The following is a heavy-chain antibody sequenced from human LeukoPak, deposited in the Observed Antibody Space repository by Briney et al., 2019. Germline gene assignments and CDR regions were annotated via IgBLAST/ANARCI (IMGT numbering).Heavy chain of an antibody. D-gene: IGHD3-22*01. V-gene: IGHV3-23*01. CDR2: ISGSGGST. CDR1: GFTFSSYA. Sequence: LPGGSLRRSCAASGFTFSSYAMSWVRQAPGKGLEWVSAISGSGGSTYYADSVKGRFTISRDNSKNTLDLQMNSLRAEDTAVYYCAKDLKSGYYFGQFDYWGQGTLVTVSS. CDR3: AKDLKSGYYFGQFDY. J-gene: IGHJ4*02.